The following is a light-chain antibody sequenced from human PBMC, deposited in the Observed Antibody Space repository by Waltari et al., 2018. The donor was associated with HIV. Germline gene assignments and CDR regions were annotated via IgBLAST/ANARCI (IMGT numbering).Light chain of an antibody. J-gene: IGLJ2*01. CDR2: SNN. CDR1: SSNIGSNT. V-gene: IGLV1-44*01. CDR3: AAWDDSLRGV. Sequence: QSVLTQPPSASGTPGQRVTIPCSGSSSNIGSNTVNWYQQLPGTAPKLLIYSNNPRPSGIPDRFSGSKSGTSASLAISGLQSEDEADYYCAAWDDSLRGVFGGGTKLTVL.